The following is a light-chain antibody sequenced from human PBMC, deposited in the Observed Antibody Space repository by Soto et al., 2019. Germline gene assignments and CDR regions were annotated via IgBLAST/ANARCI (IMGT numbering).Light chain of an antibody. V-gene: IGKV3-20*01. CDR3: HQYGSSPQT. J-gene: IGKJ1*01. CDR1: QSVSSSY. Sequence: EIVLTQSPGTLSLSPGERATLSCRASQSVSSSYLAWYQQKPGQAPRLLIYGASSRATGIPDRFSGSGSVTDFTLTISRLEPEDFAVYYCHQYGSSPQTFGQGTKVEI. CDR2: GAS.